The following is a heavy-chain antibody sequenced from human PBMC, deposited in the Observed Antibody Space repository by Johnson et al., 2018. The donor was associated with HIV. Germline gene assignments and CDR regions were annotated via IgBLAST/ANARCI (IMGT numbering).Heavy chain of an antibody. CDR2: INWNGGST. J-gene: IGHJ3*02. CDR1: GFTFDDYG. Sequence: VQLVESGGGVVRPGGSLRLSCAASGFTFDDYGMSWVRQAPGKGLEWVSGINWNGGSTGYADSVKGRFTISRDNAKKSLYLQMTSLRAADTALYYCAIGPYRKNVVTAMVARGNAFDIWGQGTMVTVSS. CDR3: AIGPYRKNVVTAMVARGNAFDI. V-gene: IGHV3-20*04. D-gene: IGHD5-18*01.